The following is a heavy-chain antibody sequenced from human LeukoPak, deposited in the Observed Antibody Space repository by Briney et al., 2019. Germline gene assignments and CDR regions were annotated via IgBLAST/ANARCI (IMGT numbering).Heavy chain of an antibody. Sequence: PSETLSLTCTVSGGSISSSSYYWGWIRQPPGKGLEWIGSIHYSGSTYYNPSLKSRVTISVDMSKNQFSLKLSSVTAGDTAVFYCARHCHQEWLSSPLFEYWGQGTLVTVSS. CDR1: GGSISSSSYY. D-gene: IGHD3-3*01. CDR3: ARHCHQEWLSSPLFEY. CDR2: IHYSGST. V-gene: IGHV4-39*01. J-gene: IGHJ4*02.